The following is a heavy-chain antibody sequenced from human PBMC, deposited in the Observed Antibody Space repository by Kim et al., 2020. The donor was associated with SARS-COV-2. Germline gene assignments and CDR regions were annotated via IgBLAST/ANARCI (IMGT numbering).Heavy chain of an antibody. CDR3: AKSKLSMIVVVTHLRAFDI. D-gene: IGHD3-22*01. CDR2: ISWNSGSI. J-gene: IGHJ3*02. V-gene: IGHV3-9*01. Sequence: GGSLRLSCAVSGFTFDDYAMHWVRQAPGKGLEWVSGISWNSGSIGYADSVKGRFTISRDNAKNSLYLQMNSLRAEDTALYYCAKSKLSMIVVVTHLRAFDIWGQGTMVTVSS. CDR1: GFTFDDYA.